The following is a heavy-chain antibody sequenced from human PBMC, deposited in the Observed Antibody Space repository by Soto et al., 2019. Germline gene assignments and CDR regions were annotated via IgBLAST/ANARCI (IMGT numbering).Heavy chain of an antibody. D-gene: IGHD6-6*01. CDR1: GDSLTRNY. V-gene: IGHV4-59*01. CDR3: ARERPDGARLDP. Sequence: SETLSLTCTVSGDSLTRNYWSWIRQPPGKGLEWLAYIHNGRSTNYNPSLMSRVSISLDTSKSQFSLNLNSVTAADTAVYYCARERPDGARLDPWGQGTLVTSPQ. CDR2: IHNGRST. J-gene: IGHJ5*02.